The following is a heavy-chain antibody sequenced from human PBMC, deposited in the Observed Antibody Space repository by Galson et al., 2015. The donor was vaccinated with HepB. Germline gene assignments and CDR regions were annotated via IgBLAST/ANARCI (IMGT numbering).Heavy chain of an antibody. CDR2: IYWAEGP. CDR3: AHRRSRIPFDS. D-gene: IGHD2/OR15-2a*01. CDR1: GFSLDTSGVA. V-gene: IGHV2-5*02. Sequence: PAQVHPTHTLTLTCTFSGFSLDTSGVAVGWIRQPPGKALEWLALIYWAEGPRYSPSPRSRLTVTKDTPKNRVVLTVTNMDPVDTATYYCAHRRSRIPFDSGGQGTLVTVSS. J-gene: IGHJ4*02.